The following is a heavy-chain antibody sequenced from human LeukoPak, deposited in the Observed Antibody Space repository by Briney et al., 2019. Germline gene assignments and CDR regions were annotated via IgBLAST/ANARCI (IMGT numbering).Heavy chain of an antibody. V-gene: IGHV1-69*13. D-gene: IGHD3-9*01. J-gene: IGHJ5*02. Sequence: ATVKVSCKASGGTFSSYAISWVRQAPGQGLEWVGGIIPIFGTANYAQKFQGRVTITADESTSTAYMELSSLRSEDTAVYYCARSYDILTGYYNVMGFSWFDPWGQGTLVTVSS. CDR1: GGTFSSYA. CDR3: ARSYDILTGYYNVMGFSWFDP. CDR2: IIPIFGTA.